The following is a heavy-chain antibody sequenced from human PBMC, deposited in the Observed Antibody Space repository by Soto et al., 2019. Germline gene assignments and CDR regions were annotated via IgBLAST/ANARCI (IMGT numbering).Heavy chain of an antibody. CDR3: ARGGLVGATTADYYYYGMDV. Sequence: QVQLVQSGAEVKKPGSSVKVSCKASGGTFSSYAISWVRQSPGQGLEWMGGIIPIFGTANYAQKFQGRVTINADKSTSTAYMGLSSLRSEDTAVYYCARGGLVGATTADYYYYGMDVWGQGTTVTVSS. V-gene: IGHV1-69*06. J-gene: IGHJ6*02. CDR1: GGTFSSYA. CDR2: IIPIFGTA. D-gene: IGHD1-26*01.